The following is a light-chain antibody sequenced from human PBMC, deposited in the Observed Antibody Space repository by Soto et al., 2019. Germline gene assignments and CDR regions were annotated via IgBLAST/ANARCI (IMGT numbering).Light chain of an antibody. Sequence: EIVLSLSPGTLSLYPGERATLSCRASQSVSSSYLAWYQQKPGQAPRLLIYGASSRATGIPDRFSGSGSGTDFTLTISRLEPEDFAVYYCQQYGSSGTFGQRSMVDIK. V-gene: IGKV3-20*01. J-gene: IGKJ1*01. CDR3: QQYGSSGT. CDR1: QSVSSSY. CDR2: GAS.